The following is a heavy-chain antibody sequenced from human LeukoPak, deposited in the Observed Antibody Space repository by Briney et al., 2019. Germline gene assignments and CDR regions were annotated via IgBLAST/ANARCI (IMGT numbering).Heavy chain of an antibody. V-gene: IGHV3-23*01. CDR1: GFTFSSYP. CDR2: ISGSGGDT. J-gene: IGHJ4*02. CDR3: ATSSGWYPKYFDY. Sequence: QPGGSLLLSCAASGFTFSSYPMSWVRQAPGKGLEWVSAISGSGGDTYYADSVKGRFTISRDNSKNTLYLQMNSLRAEDTALYYCATSSGWYPKYFDYWGQGTLVIVSS. D-gene: IGHD6-19*01.